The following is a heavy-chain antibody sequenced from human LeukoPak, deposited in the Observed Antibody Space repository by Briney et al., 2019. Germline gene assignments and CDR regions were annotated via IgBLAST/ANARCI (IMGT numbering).Heavy chain of an antibody. V-gene: IGHV4-59*01. CDR3: ARVVYSGYDSSTTYYFDY. CDR1: GGSISNYY. Sequence: SETLSLTCTVSGGSISNYYWTWIRQPPGKGLEWIAYVYYSGSTNYNPSLKSRVSISVDTSKNQFSLKLSSVTAADTAVYYCARVVYSGYDSSTTYYFDYWGQGTLVTVSS. J-gene: IGHJ4*02. D-gene: IGHD5-12*01. CDR2: VYYSGST.